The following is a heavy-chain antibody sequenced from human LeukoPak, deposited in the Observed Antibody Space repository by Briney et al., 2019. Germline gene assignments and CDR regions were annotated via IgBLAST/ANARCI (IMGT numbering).Heavy chain of an antibody. CDR3: AREEEMAAGNYFYYYGMDV. CDR2: ISYDGSNK. V-gene: IGHV3-30-3*01. D-gene: IGHD5-24*01. CDR1: GFFFSTYA. J-gene: IGHJ6*02. Sequence: PGGSLRLSCAASGFFFSTYAMHWVRQAPGKGLEWVAVISYDGSNKYYADSVKGRFTVSRDNSKDTVDLQMNSLRAEDTAVYYCAREEEMAAGNYFYYYGMDVWGQGTTVTVSS.